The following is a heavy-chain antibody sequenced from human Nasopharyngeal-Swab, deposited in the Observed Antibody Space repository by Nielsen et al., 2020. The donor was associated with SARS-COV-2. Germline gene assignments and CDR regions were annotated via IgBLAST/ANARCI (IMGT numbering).Heavy chain of an antibody. J-gene: IGHJ3*01. D-gene: IGHD3-22*01. CDR2: ISWNSGGI. V-gene: IGHV3-9*01. CDR1: GFTFDEHA. CDR3: VRDKSSGYYNDDAFDV. Sequence: SLKISCVASGFTFDEHAMHWVRQAPGKGPEWVAGISWNSGGIGYADSVRGRFTISRDNAENSLHLQMNSLRPDDTALYYRVRDKSSGYYNDDAFDVWGQGTVVTVSS.